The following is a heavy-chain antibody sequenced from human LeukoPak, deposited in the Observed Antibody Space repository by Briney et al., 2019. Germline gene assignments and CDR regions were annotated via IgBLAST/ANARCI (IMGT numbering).Heavy chain of an antibody. D-gene: IGHD6-19*01. V-gene: IGHV3-53*01. CDR2: IYSGGST. Sequence: PGGSLRLSCAASGFTVSSNYMSWVRQAPGKGLEWVSVIYSGGSTYYADSVKGRFTISRDNSKNTLYLQMNSLRAEDTAVYYCAREWYSSGLFPDYWGQGTLVTVSS. J-gene: IGHJ4*02. CDR3: AREWYSSGLFPDY. CDR1: GFTVSSNY.